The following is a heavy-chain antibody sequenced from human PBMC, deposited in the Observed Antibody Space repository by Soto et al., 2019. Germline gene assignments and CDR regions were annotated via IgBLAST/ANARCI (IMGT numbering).Heavy chain of an antibody. Sequence: EVQLLESGGGLVQPGGSLKLSFAALGFTFTSNAMSWAGRAPGKGLEWVSAIRGSGGSTYYADSVKGRFTISRDNSKNTLYLQMNSLRAEDTAVYYCAKDPLGYGGYWGQGTLVTVSS. CDR3: AKDPLGYGGY. D-gene: IGHD2-15*01. CDR2: IRGSGGST. V-gene: IGHV3-23*01. J-gene: IGHJ4*02. CDR1: GFTFTSNA.